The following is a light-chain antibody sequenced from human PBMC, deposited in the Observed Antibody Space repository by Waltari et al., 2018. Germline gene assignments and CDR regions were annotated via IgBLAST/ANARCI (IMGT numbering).Light chain of an antibody. CDR1: QGVSRT. CDR3: QHYVRLPAT. CDR2: AAS. V-gene: IGKV3-20*01. J-gene: IGKJ1*01. Sequence: EIVLTQSPGTLSLDPGERATLSCRASQGVSRTLAWYQQKPGQAPSLLIYAASTRATGIPDMFSGSGSGTDFSLTISRLEPEDFAVYYCQHYVRLPATFGQGTKVEIK.